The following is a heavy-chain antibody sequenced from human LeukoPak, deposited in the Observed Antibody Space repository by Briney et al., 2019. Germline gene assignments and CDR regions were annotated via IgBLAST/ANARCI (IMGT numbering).Heavy chain of an antibody. V-gene: IGHV4-34*01. J-gene: IGHJ6*02. D-gene: IGHD1-14*01. Sequence: SETLSLTCAVYGGSFSGYYWSWIRQPPGKGLEWIGEINHSGSTNYNPSLKSRVTISVDTSKNQFSLKLSSVTAADTAVYYCARGKRKTEVYYYYGMDVWGQGTTVTVSS. CDR1: GGSFSGYY. CDR2: INHSGST. CDR3: ARGKRKTEVYYYYGMDV.